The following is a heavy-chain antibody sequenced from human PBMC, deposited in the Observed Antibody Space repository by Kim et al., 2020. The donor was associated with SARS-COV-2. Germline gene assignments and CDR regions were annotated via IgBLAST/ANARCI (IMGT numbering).Heavy chain of an antibody. CDR3: ARGYLQLLWFGDRVYYFDY. J-gene: IGHJ4*02. D-gene: IGHD3-10*01. CDR2: INHSGST. Sequence: SETLSLTCAVYGGSFSGYYWSWIRQPPGKGLEWIGEINHSGSTNYNPSLKSRVTISVDTSKNQFSLKLSSVTAADTAVYYCARGYLQLLWFGDRVYYFDYWGQGTLVTVSS. V-gene: IGHV4-34*01. CDR1: GGSFSGYY.